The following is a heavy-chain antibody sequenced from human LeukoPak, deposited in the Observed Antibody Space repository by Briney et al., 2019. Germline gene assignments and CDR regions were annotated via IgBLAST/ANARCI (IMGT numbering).Heavy chain of an antibody. V-gene: IGHV4-34*01. CDR3: TRGTVETTAGFE. J-gene: IGHJ4*02. Sequence: SETLSLTCAVYGGSFSGYYWSWIRQPPGKGLEWIGEINHSGSTNYNPSLKSRVTISVDTPNNQFSLRLSSVTAADTAVYYCTRGTVETTAGFEWGRGTLVTVSS. D-gene: IGHD1-26*01. CDR2: INHSGST. CDR1: GGSFSGYY.